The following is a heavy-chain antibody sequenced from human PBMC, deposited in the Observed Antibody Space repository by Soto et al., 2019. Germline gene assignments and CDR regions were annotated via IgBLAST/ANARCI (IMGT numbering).Heavy chain of an antibody. D-gene: IGHD5-12*01. J-gene: IGHJ5*02. Sequence: PSETLSLTCTVSGGSISSYYWSWIRQPPGKGLEWIGYIYYSGSTNYNPSLKSRVTISVDTSKNQFSLKLSSVTAADTAVYYCARDFGDGYNLEWFDPWGQGTLVTVSS. CDR3: ARDFGDGYNLEWFDP. V-gene: IGHV4-59*01. CDR1: GGSISSYY. CDR2: IYYSGST.